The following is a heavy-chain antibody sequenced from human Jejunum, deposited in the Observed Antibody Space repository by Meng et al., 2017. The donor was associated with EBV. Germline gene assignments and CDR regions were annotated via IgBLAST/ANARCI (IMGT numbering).Heavy chain of an antibody. V-gene: IGHV4-61*01. Sequence: QRQRQESGQGRAKPSETLSLTCTVSGGSVNRCNVYWSWIRQPPGKGLEWIGYIYYSGSTNYIPSLKSRVTISLDTSKNQFSLKLSSVTAADTAVYYCAGLRYSGYDRAFDYWGQGALVTVSS. J-gene: IGHJ4*02. D-gene: IGHD5-12*01. CDR1: GGSVNRCNVY. CDR2: IYYSGST. CDR3: AGLRYSGYDRAFDY.